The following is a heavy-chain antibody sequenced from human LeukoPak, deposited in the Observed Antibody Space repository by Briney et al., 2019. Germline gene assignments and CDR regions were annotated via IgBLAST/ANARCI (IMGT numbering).Heavy chain of an antibody. CDR1: VFTFSNYW. CDR3: ARDRVVTPYNFFDP. D-gene: IGHD4-23*01. V-gene: IGHV3-23*01. CDR2: ISGSGGTT. J-gene: IGHJ5*02. Sequence: PGGSLRLSCAASVFTFSNYWMNWVRQAPGEGLEWVSSISGSGGTTYYADSVNGRFTISRDNHVNTLYLQMDILRADDTAVYYCARDRVVTPYNFFDPWGQRTLVTVSS.